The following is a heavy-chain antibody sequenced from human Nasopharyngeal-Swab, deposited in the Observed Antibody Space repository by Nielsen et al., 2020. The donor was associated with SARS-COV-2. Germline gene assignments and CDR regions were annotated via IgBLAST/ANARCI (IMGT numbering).Heavy chain of an antibody. CDR2: ISYDGSNK. D-gene: IGHD6-13*01. CDR1: GFTFSSYG. J-gene: IGHJ4*02. CDR3: ANAAGTSDY. V-gene: IGHV3-30*18. Sequence: GESLRLSCAASGFTFSSYGMHWVRQAPGKGLEWVAVISYDGSNKYYADSVKGRFTISRDNSKNTLYLQMNSLRAEDTAVYYCANAAGTSDYWGQGTLVTVSS.